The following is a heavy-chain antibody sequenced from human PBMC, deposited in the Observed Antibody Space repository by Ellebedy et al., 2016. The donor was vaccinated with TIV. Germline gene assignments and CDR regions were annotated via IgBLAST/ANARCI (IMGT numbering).Heavy chain of an antibody. J-gene: IGHJ6*03. V-gene: IGHV3-30*03. D-gene: IGHD6-19*01. Sequence: GESLKISXAASGFTFSSYGMHWVRQAPGKGLEWVAVISYDGSNKYYADSVKGRFTISRDNSKNTLYLQMNSLRAEDTAVYYCAREYSSGWLYYYYYMDVWGKGTTVTVSS. CDR2: ISYDGSNK. CDR1: GFTFSSYG. CDR3: AREYSSGWLYYYYYMDV.